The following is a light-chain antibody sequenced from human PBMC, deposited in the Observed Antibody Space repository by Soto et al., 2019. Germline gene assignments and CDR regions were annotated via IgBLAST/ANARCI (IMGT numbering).Light chain of an antibody. Sequence: EIVMTQSPATLSLSPGERATLSYRASQSVGKSLVWYQQKPGQAPRLLIYDASNSATGIPARFSGSGSGTDFTLTISSLEPEDFAVYYCQQRGNRPPWTFGQGTKVDI. CDR1: QSVGKS. CDR3: QQRGNRPPWT. J-gene: IGKJ1*01. V-gene: IGKV3-11*01. CDR2: DAS.